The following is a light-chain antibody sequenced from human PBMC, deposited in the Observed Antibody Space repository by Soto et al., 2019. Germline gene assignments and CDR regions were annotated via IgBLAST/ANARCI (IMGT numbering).Light chain of an antibody. CDR2: GAS. V-gene: IGKV3-20*01. Sequence: DILLTQSPGTLSLSPGERATLTCRASQSVSSSYLAWYQQKPGLAPRLLISGASSRATGIPDRFSGSGSGADFTLTTSRLEPEDFAVYYCQHYGGSPPVTFGQGTKLEIK. CDR3: QHYGGSPPVT. CDR1: QSVSSSY. J-gene: IGKJ2*01.